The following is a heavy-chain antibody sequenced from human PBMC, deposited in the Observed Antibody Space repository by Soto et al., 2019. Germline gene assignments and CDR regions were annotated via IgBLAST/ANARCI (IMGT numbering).Heavy chain of an antibody. D-gene: IGHD3-3*01. CDR1: GFTFSSDG. CDR2: IWKDGSNK. J-gene: IGHJ4*02. V-gene: IGHV3-33*01. Sequence: GGSLRLSCAASGFTFSSDGMHWVRQAPGKGLEWVAAIWKDGSNKSYADSVKGRFTISRDISKNTLYLQMNSLRAEDTAVYYGACVDFWSGYPSDDWGQGSLVTVAS. CDR3: ACVDFWSGYPSDD.